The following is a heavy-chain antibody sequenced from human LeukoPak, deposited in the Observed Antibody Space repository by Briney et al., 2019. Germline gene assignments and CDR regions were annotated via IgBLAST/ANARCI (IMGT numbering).Heavy chain of an antibody. CDR1: GYTFTSYA. CDR2: INAGNGNT. J-gene: IGHJ6*02. Sequence: ASVKVSCKASGYTFTSYAMHWVRQAPGQRLEWMGWINAGNGNTKYSQKFQGRVTITRDTSASTAYMELSSLRSEDTAVYYCARFCSSTSCLRSSYYYYGMDVWGQGTTVTVSS. V-gene: IGHV1-3*01. D-gene: IGHD2-2*01. CDR3: ARFCSSTSCLRSSYYYYGMDV.